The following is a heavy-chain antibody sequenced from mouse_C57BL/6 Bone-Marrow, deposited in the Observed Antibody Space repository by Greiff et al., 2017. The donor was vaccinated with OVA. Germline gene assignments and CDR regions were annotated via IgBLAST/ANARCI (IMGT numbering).Heavy chain of an antibody. V-gene: IGHV5-6*01. CDR2: ISSGGSYT. D-gene: IGHD2-1*01. Sequence: EVQVVESGGDLVKPGGSLKLSCAASGFTFSSYGMSWVRQTPDKRLEWVATISSGGSYTYYPDSVKGRFTISRDNAKNTLYLQMSRLKSEDTAMYYCARHGGPYGMDYWGQGTTLTVSS. CDR3: ARHGGPYGMDY. CDR1: GFTFSSYG. J-gene: IGHJ2*01.